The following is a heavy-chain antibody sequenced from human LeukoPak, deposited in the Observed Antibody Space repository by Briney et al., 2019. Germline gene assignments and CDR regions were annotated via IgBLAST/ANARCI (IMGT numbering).Heavy chain of an antibody. J-gene: IGHJ4*02. V-gene: IGHV4-4*07. Sequence: SETLSLTCTVSGGSISSYYWNWIRQPAGKGLEWIGRISTTGSTNYNPSLKSRLTMSVDTSKNQFSLRLSSVSAADRAVYYCAREYSSSSGRTFDYWGQGTLVTVSS. D-gene: IGHD6-6*01. CDR3: AREYSSSSGRTFDY. CDR1: GGSISSYY. CDR2: ISTTGST.